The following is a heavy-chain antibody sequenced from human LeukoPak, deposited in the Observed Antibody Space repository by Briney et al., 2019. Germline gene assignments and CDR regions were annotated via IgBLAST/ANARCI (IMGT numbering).Heavy chain of an antibody. CDR1: GFTFSSYW. D-gene: IGHD6-13*01. CDR3: ARQEQSFRISSYFDY. CDR2: INSDGSST. J-gene: IGHJ4*02. V-gene: IGHV3-74*01. Sequence: GSLRLSCAASGFTFSSYWMHWVRQAPGKGLVWVSRINSDGSSTSYADSVKGRFTISRDNAKNTLYLQMNGLRAEDTAVYYCARQEQSFRISSYFDYWGQGTLVTVSS.